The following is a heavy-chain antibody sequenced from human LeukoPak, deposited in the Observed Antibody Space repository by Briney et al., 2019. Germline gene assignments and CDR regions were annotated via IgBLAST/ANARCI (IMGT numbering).Heavy chain of an antibody. D-gene: IGHD6-13*01. V-gene: IGHV3-21*01. Sequence: GGSLRLSCAASGFNFSSYSMNWVRQAPGKGLEWVSSISSSSSYIYYADSVKGRFTISRDNAKNSLYLQMNSLRAEDTAVYYCARDSTIISSSWLNWFDPWGQGTLVTVSS. CDR1: GFNFSSYS. CDR2: ISSSSSYI. J-gene: IGHJ5*02. CDR3: ARDSTIISSSWLNWFDP.